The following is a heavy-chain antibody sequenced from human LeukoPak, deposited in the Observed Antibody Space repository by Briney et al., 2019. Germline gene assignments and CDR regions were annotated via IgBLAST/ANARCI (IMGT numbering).Heavy chain of an antibody. CDR3: ARDSTLGVAGTGKYNWFDP. J-gene: IGHJ5*02. V-gene: IGHV1-2*02. CDR2: INPKSGGT. Sequence: ASVKVSCKASGYTFTGHYMHWVRQAPGQGLEWMGWINPKSGGTNYAQKFQGRVTMTRDTSISTAYMELSRLRADDTAVYYCARDSTLGVAGTGKYNWFDPWGQGTLVTVSS. CDR1: GYTFTGHY. D-gene: IGHD6-19*01.